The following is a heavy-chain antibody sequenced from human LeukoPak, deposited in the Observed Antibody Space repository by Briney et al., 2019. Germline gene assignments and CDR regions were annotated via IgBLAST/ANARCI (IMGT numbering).Heavy chain of an antibody. V-gene: IGHV3-53*01. CDR3: ARTLSRDSKCYDILTIDN. Sequence: PGGYLRLSCAASGFTVSSNYMSWVRQAPGKGLEWVSVIHSGGSTYDADSVKGRFTISRDNSKNTLYLQMNSLRAEDTAVYYCARTLSRDSKCYDILTIDNWGQGTLVTVPS. J-gene: IGHJ4*02. D-gene: IGHD3-9*01. CDR1: GFTVSSNY. CDR2: IHSGGST.